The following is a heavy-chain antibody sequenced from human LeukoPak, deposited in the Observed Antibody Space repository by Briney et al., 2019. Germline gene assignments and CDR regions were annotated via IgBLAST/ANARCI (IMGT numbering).Heavy chain of an antibody. CDR1: GFTFGDYW. D-gene: IGHD1-26*01. J-gene: IGHJ4*02. CDR3: ARRSSGSSFDY. CDR2: IKEDESIK. Sequence: PGGSLRLSCAASGFTFGDYWMTWVRQAPGKGPEWVANIKEDESIKAYVGSVKGRFTISRDNAKNSLYLQMNSLRAEDTAVYYCARRSSGSSFDYWGQGTLVTVSS. V-gene: IGHV3-7*05.